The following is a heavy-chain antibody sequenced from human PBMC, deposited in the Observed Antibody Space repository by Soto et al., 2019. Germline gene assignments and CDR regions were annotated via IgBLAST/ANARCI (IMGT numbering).Heavy chain of an antibody. Sequence: GGSLRLSCAASGFTFSSYAMSWVRQAPGKGLEWVSAISGSGGSTYYADSVKGRFTISRDNSKNTLYLQMNSLRAEDTAVYYCAKDPWYCSGGSCYSKFAGYFDYWGQGTLVIVSS. D-gene: IGHD2-15*01. CDR3: AKDPWYCSGGSCYSKFAGYFDY. V-gene: IGHV3-23*01. CDR2: ISGSGGST. CDR1: GFTFSSYA. J-gene: IGHJ4*02.